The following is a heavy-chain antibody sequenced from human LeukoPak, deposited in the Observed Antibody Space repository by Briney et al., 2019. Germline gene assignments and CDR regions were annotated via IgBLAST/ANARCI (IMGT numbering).Heavy chain of an antibody. J-gene: IGHJ4*02. CDR1: GYTFTSYG. V-gene: IGHV1-46*01. CDR3: ARLRGGSYLDY. D-gene: IGHD1-26*01. CDR2: INPSGGST. Sequence: ASVKVSCKASGYTFTSYGISWVRQAPGQGLEWMGIINPSGGSTSYAQKFQGRVTMTRDTSTSTVYMELSSLRSEDTAVYYCARLRGGSYLDYWGQGTLVTVSS.